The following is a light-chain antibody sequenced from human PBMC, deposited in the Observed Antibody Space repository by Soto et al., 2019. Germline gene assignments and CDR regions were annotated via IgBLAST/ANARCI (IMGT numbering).Light chain of an antibody. CDR1: SSDVGGYDY. CDR3: SSYAGRTLYV. V-gene: IGLV2-8*01. CDR2: EVT. J-gene: IGLJ1*01. Sequence: ALTQPPSASGSPGQSVTISCTGTSSDVGGYDYVSWYQQRPGRAPKLLIHEVTKRPSGVPDRFSGSKSGNTASLTVSGLQAEDEADYYCSSYAGRTLYVFGTGTKVTVL.